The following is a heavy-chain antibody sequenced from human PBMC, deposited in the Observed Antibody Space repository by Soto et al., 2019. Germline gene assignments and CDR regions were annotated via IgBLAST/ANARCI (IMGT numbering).Heavy chain of an antibody. V-gene: IGHV3-33*01. CDR2: IWYDGSNK. Sequence: PGGSLRLSCAASGFTFSSYGMHWVRQAPGKGLEWVAVIWYDGSNKYYAESVKGRFTISRDNSKNTLYLQMNSLRAEDTAVYYCARDVLVPANYFDYWGQGTLVTVSS. J-gene: IGHJ4*02. D-gene: IGHD2-2*01. CDR1: GFTFSSYG. CDR3: ARDVLVPANYFDY.